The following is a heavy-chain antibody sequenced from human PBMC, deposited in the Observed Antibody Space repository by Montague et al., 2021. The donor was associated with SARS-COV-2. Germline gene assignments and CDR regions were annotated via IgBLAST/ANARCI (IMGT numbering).Heavy chain of an antibody. CDR3: ARGRDERGYSFGDYYFDL. Sequence: SETLSLTCTISGGSVSPYYWSWIRQPPGKGLEWIGYMHYRGSTNYNPSLESRVTMSVDTSENQFSLKLTSVTAAETAVYYCARGRDERGYSFGDYYFDLWGQGTLVTVSS. D-gene: IGHD5-18*01. V-gene: IGHV4-59*02. CDR2: MHYRGST. J-gene: IGHJ4*02. CDR1: GGSVSPYY.